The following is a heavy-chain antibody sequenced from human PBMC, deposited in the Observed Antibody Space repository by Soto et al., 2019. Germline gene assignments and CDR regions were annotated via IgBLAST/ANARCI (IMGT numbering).Heavy chain of an antibody. D-gene: IGHD6-13*01. CDR3: ATYSSHSHPIHDGMDV. V-gene: IGHV4-39*01. CDR1: GGSISSSSYY. Sequence: PSETLSLTCTVSGGSISSSSYYWGWIRQPPGKGLEWIGSIYYSGSTYYNPSLKSRVTISVDTSKNQFSLKLSSVTAADTAVYYCATYSSHSHPIHDGMDVWGQGTTVTVSS. J-gene: IGHJ6*02. CDR2: IYYSGST.